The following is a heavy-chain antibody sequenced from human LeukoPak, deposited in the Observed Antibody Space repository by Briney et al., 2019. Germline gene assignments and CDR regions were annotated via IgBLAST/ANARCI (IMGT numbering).Heavy chain of an antibody. CDR1: GFTFSNYD. CDR3: ARVRGYGFVVVVAATPGDAFDI. J-gene: IGHJ3*02. V-gene: IGHV3-30*02. CDR2: IRSDGNYQ. Sequence: GGSLRLSCAASGFTFSNYDIYWVRQAPGKGLEWVSYIRSDGNYQYYADSVKGRFTTSRDNAKNSLYLQMNSLRAEDTAVYYCARVRGYGFVVVVAATPGDAFDIWGQGTMVTVSS. D-gene: IGHD2-15*01.